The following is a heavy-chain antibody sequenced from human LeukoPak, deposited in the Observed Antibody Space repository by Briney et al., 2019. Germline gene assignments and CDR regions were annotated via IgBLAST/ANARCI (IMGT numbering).Heavy chain of an antibody. CDR2: IYSSGST. V-gene: IGHV4-59*10. CDR1: GDFFSTYY. D-gene: IGHD1-26*01. J-gene: IGHJ4*02. CDR3: ARYRTSGSYLFDY. Sequence: PSETLSLTCTVSGDFFSTYYWSWIRQPAGKGLEWIGHIYSSGSTNYNPSLKSRVTMSIDSSKNQFSLKMTSVTAVDTAVYYCARYRTSGSYLFDYWGQGTLVTVSS.